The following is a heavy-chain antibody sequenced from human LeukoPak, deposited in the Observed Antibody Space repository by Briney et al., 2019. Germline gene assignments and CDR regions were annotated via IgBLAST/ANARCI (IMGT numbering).Heavy chain of an antibody. J-gene: IGHJ3*02. CDR1: GSRFTSYW. Sequence: GESLKISCKGSGSRFTSYWIGWVRQMPGKGLEWMGIIYPGDSDTRYSPSFQGQVTISADQSISTAYLQWSSLKASDTAMYYCARLSADDYDFWSGYLNAFDIWGQGTMVTVSS. D-gene: IGHD3-3*01. CDR3: ARLSADDYDFWSGYLNAFDI. V-gene: IGHV5-51*01. CDR2: IYPGDSDT.